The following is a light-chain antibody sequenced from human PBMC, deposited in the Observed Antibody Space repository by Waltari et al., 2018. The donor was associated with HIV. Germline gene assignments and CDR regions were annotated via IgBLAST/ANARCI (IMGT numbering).Light chain of an antibody. V-gene: IGLV2-14*03. J-gene: IGLJ3*02. CDR2: DVD. CDR3: ASFTGDNTVM. Sequence: AVTQPASVSGLPGQSTTISCTGGDSDFGLYNFVSWYQQHSGKPPKLILYDVDSRASGVSDRFSGSMSGNTAALTISGLRAEDEAHYYCASFTGDNTVMFGGGTEVTVL. CDR1: DSDFGLYNF.